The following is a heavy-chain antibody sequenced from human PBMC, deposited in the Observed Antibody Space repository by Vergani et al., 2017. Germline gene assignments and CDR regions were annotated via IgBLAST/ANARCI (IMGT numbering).Heavy chain of an antibody. CDR1: GYTFTGYY. CDR3: ASGYYGSGRSSVGLFDY. CDR2: INPNSGGT. V-gene: IGHV1-2*02. J-gene: IGHJ4*02. Sequence: QVQLVQSGAEVKKPGSSVKVSCKASGYTFTGYYMHWVRQAPGQGLEWMGWINPNSGGTNYAQKFQGRVTMTRDTSISTAYMELSRLRSDDTAVYYCASGYYGSGRSSVGLFDYWGQGTLVTVSS. D-gene: IGHD3-10*01.